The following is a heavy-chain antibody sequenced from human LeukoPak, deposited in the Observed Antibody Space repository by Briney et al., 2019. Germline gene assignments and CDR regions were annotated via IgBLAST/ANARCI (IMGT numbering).Heavy chain of an antibody. CDR3: ATSVLRFLRGAFDI. CDR1: GFTFSSYS. V-gene: IGHV3-21*01. CDR2: ISSSSSYI. J-gene: IGHJ3*02. D-gene: IGHD3-3*01. Sequence: GGSLRLSCAASGFTFSSYSMNWVRQAPGKGLEWVSSISSSSSYIYYADSVKGRFTISRDNAKNSLYLQMNSLRAEDTAVYYCATSVLRFLRGAFDIWGQGTMVTVSS.